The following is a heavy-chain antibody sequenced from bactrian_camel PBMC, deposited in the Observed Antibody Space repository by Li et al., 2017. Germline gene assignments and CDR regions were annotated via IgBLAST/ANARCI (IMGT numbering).Heavy chain of an antibody. Sequence: DVQLVESGGGSVQAGGSLSLSCSMPNFSDNTSCMGWFRRAPGKEREWVASISTEFGTTYQADSVKDRFTLSKTDAEKTVYLQMNSLKPEDTARYYCAARTPVGGSCFGLYSGFDYWGQGTQVTVS. J-gene: IGHJ4*01. CDR3: AARTPVGGSCFGLYSGFDY. D-gene: IGHD5*01. CDR1: NFSDNTSC. V-gene: IGHV3S40*01. CDR2: ISTEFGTT.